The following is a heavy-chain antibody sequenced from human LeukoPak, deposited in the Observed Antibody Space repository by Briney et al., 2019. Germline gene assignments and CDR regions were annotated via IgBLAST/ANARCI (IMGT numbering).Heavy chain of an antibody. D-gene: IGHD3-22*01. J-gene: IGHJ4*02. CDR1: GFTFDDYA. CDR2: IYSGGST. V-gene: IGHV3-53*01. CDR3: AREFYYYDSSGYYLFDY. Sequence: PGGSLRLSCAASGFTFDDYAMHWVRQAPGKGLEWVSVIYSGGSTYYADSVKGRFTISRDNSKNTLYLQMNSLRAEDTAVYYCAREFYYYDSSGYYLFDYWGQGTLVTVSS.